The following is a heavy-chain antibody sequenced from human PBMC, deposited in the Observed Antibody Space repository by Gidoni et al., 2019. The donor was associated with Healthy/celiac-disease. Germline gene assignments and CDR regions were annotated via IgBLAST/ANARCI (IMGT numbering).Heavy chain of an antibody. J-gene: IGHJ2*01. D-gene: IGHD3-9*01. CDR2: IIPIFGTA. CDR1: GGTFSSYA. CDR3: ARTTYYDILTEDWYFDL. Sequence: QVQLVQSGAEVQKPGSSVKVSCKASGGTFSSYAISWVRQAPGQGLEWMGGIIPIFGTANYAQKFQGRVTITADKSTSTAYMELSSLRSEDTAVYYCARTTYYDILTEDWYFDLWGRGTLVTVSS. V-gene: IGHV1-69*06.